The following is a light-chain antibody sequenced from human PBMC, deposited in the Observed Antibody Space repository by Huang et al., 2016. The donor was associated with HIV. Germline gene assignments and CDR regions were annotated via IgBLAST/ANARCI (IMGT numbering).Light chain of an antibody. Sequence: DIQMTQSPSAWSASFGDRVTITCRASQNIGTYLNWYQQKPGQAPKLLIYATFNLHFGIPSRFSGGGSGTSFTLTISNLQPDDFATYFCQQSQGLPRTFGRGTKVDI. J-gene: IGKJ1*01. V-gene: IGKV1-39*01. CDR3: QQSQGLPRT. CDR1: QNIGTY. CDR2: ATF.